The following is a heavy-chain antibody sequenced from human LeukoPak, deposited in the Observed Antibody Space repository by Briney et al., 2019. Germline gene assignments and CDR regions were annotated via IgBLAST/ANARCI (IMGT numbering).Heavy chain of an antibody. CDR3: ARRTYYYGSGSPLGY. CDR1: GGTFSSYA. J-gene: IGHJ4*02. D-gene: IGHD3-10*01. V-gene: IGHV1-69*06. Sequence: SVKVSCKASGGTFSSYAIRWVRQAPGQGLEWMGGIIPIFGTANYAQKFQGRVTITADKSTSTAYMELSSLRSEDTAVYYCARRTYYYGSGSPLGYWGQGTLVTVSS. CDR2: IIPIFGTA.